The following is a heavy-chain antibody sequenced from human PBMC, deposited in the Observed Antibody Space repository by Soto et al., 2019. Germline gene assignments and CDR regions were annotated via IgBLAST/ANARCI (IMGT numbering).Heavy chain of an antibody. J-gene: IGHJ6*02. V-gene: IGHV1-18*01. D-gene: IGHD5-12*01. CDR2: ISAYNGNT. CDR1: GYTFTSYG. Sequence: ASVKVSCKASGYTFTSYGISWVRQAPGQGLEWMGWISAYNGNTNYAQKLQGRVTMTTDTSTSTAYMELRSLRSDDTAVYYCARDPISSSGPIVATKIYYYYYGMDVWGQGTTVTVS. CDR3: ARDPISSSGPIVATKIYYYYYGMDV.